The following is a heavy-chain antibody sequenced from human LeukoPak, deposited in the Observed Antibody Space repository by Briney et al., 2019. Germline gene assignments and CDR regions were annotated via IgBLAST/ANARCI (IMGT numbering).Heavy chain of an antibody. Sequence: ASVKVSFKASGYTFTSYGISWVRQAPGQVLEWMGWISAYNGNTNYAQKVQGRVTMTTDTSTSTAYMELRSLTSGDTAVYYCARPGSGSFYHWYYDLWGRGTLVTVSS. CDR3: ARPGSGSFYHWYYDL. J-gene: IGHJ2*01. CDR2: ISAYNGNT. V-gene: IGHV1-18*01. D-gene: IGHD3-10*01. CDR1: GYTFTSYG.